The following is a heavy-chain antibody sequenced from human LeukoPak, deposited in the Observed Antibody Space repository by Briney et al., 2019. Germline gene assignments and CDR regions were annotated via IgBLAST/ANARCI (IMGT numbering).Heavy chain of an antibody. J-gene: IGHJ4*02. CDR1: GASVSNYY. CDR2: ISDSGSP. D-gene: IGHD3-10*01. Sequence: SETLSLTCSVSGASVSNYYWSWLRQTPGKGLEWIGHISDSGSPTCNPSLKSRVTISEDMSKNQISLNLRSVTAADTAVYYCARHADAGVFIKTYFFDSWGQGFLVSVSS. V-gene: IGHV4-59*08. CDR3: ARHADAGVFIKTYFFDS.